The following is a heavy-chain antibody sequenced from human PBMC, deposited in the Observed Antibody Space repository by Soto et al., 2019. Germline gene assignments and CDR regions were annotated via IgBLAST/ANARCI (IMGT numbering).Heavy chain of an antibody. CDR2: INHSGST. J-gene: IGHJ5*02. V-gene: IGHV4-34*01. D-gene: IGHD3-3*01. CDR3: AREYLRGYDFWSGYYYNWSDP. Sequence: PSETLSLTCAVYGGSFSGYYWSWIRQPPGKGLEWIGEINHSGSTNYNPSLKSRVTISVDTSKNQFSLKLSSVTAADTAVYYCAREYLRGYDFWSGYYYNWSDPWGQGTLVTVSS. CDR1: GGSFSGYY.